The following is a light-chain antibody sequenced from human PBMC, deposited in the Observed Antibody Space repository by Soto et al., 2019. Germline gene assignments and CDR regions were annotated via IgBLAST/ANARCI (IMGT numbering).Light chain of an antibody. CDR1: QSVSSSY. V-gene: IGKV3-20*01. CDR2: GAS. J-gene: IGKJ1*01. CDR3: QQYGSSPET. Sequence: EIFLAQARCTLSLSPGEIATLSRRASQSVSSSYLAWYQQKPGQAPRLLIYGASSRATGIPDRFSGSGSGTDFTLTISRLEPEDFAVYYCQQYGSSPETFGQGTKVDIK.